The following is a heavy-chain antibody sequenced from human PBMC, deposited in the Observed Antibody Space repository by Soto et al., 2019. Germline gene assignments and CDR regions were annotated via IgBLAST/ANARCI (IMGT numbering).Heavy chain of an antibody. V-gene: IGHV3-30*18. CDR1: GFTFSRSG. Sequence: ALRLSCAASGFTFSRSGVHWVRQAPGKGLEWVAVISHGGKNKHYVDSVKGRLTISRDNSKNTLYLQMNSLTVEDTAVYYCAKDRYSGGPTGDYYYYYGMDVWGQGTTVTVSS. CDR3: AKDRYSGGPTGDYYYYYGMDV. CDR2: ISHGGKNK. J-gene: IGHJ6*01. D-gene: IGHD6-19*01.